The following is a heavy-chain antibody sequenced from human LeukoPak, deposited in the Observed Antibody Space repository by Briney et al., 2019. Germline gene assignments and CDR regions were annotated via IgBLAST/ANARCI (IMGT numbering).Heavy chain of an antibody. D-gene: IGHD3-10*01. CDR1: GFPFSTYD. Sequence: GGSLRLSCAASGFPFSTYDMHWVRQAPDKGLQWVAVISSDGYRTDYPDSVRGRFTISRDNFKNTVDLQMISVTAEDTAMYFCAKGLGTGSVLARPLHYWGQGTLVTVSS. J-gene: IGHJ4*02. CDR3: AKGLGTGSVLARPLHY. CDR2: ISSDGYRT. V-gene: IGHV3-30*18.